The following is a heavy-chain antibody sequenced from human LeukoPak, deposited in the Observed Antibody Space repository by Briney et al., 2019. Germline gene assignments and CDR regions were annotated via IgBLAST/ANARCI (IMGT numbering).Heavy chain of an antibody. CDR3: ASGAYDFWSGYNYYFDY. D-gene: IGHD3-3*01. Sequence: KSSETLSLTCTVSGGSISGSSYYWGWIRQPPGKGLEWIGSIYYSGSTYYNPSLKSRVTISVDTSKNQFSLKLNSVTAADTAVYYCASGAYDFWSGYNYYFDYWGQGTLVTVSS. CDR2: IYYSGST. CDR1: GGSISGSSYY. J-gene: IGHJ4*02. V-gene: IGHV4-39*07.